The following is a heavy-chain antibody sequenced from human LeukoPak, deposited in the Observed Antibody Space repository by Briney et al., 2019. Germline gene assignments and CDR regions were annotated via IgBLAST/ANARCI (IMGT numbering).Heavy chain of an antibody. CDR3: ARDEYYFGSGSYFYFDY. V-gene: IGHV4-61*01. CDR1: GGSVSSGSNY. Sequence: PSETLSLTCTVSGGSVSSGSNYWSWIRQPPGKRLECIGYIYYSGSTNYNPSLNGRVTISLDTSKNQFSLKLSSVTAADTAVYYCARDEYYFGSGSYFYFDYWGQGTLVTVSS. D-gene: IGHD3-10*01. J-gene: IGHJ4*02. CDR2: IYYSGST.